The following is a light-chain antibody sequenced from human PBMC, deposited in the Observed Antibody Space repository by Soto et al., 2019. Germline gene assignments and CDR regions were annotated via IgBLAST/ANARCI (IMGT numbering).Light chain of an antibody. Sequence: QSALTQPPSASGSPGQSVTISCTGTSSDVGGYNYVSWCQQHPGKAPKLMIYEVSKRPSGVPDRFSGSKSGNTASLTVSGLQAEDEADYYCTSYAGSLIYVFGTGTKLTVL. CDR1: SSDVGGYNY. V-gene: IGLV2-8*01. CDR3: TSYAGSLIYV. CDR2: EVS. J-gene: IGLJ1*01.